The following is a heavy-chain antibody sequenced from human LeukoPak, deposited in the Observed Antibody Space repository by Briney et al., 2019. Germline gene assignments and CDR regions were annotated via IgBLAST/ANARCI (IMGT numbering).Heavy chain of an antibody. V-gene: IGHV3-7*01. CDR2: IKEHGTAK. Sequence: GGSLRLSCAASRFTFSNYWMIWVRQAPGKGLEWVASIKEHGTAKYYVDSVKGRFTISRDNTKNSLDLQMNSLGAEDTAVYYCATSSLGAYDYWGQGTLVTVSS. J-gene: IGHJ4*02. CDR1: RFTFSNYW. CDR3: ATSSLGAYDY. D-gene: IGHD3-16*01.